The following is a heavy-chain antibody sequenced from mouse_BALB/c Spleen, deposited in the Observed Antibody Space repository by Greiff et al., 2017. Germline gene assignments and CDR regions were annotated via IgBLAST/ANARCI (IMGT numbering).Heavy chain of an antibody. J-gene: IGHJ4*01. D-gene: IGHD1-1*01. CDR3: ARRGITTVGYAMDY. V-gene: IGHV5-12-2*01. Sequence: EVKLMESGGGLVQPGGSLKLSCAASGFTFSSYTMSWVRQTPEKRLEWVAYISNGGGSTYYPDTVKGRFTISRDNAKNTLYLQMSSLKSEDTAMYYCARRGITTVGYAMDYWGQGTSVTVSS. CDR1: GFTFSSYT. CDR2: ISNGGGST.